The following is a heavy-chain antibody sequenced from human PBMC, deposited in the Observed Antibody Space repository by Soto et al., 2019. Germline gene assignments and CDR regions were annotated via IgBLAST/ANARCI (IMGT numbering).Heavy chain of an antibody. J-gene: IGHJ6*02. Sequence: PGGSLRLCCEASGFNFDAYAMSWVRQAPGKGLEWVSGISGSSSGTYYTDSVKGRFTISRDNSKNTVYLQMNSLRGEDTAVYYCAKDRSENFWVYYYAMDVWGQGTAVTVSS. V-gene: IGHV3-23*01. CDR1: GFNFDAYA. D-gene: IGHD6-19*01. CDR2: ISGSSSGT. CDR3: AKDRSENFWVYYYAMDV.